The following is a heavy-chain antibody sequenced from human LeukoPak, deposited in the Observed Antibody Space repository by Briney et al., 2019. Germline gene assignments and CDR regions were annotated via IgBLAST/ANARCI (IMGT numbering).Heavy chain of an antibody. CDR2: IYYTGST. J-gene: IGHJ4*02. CDR1: GGSISSYY. Sequence: SETLSLTRTVSGGSISSYYWSWLRQPPGKGLEWIGYIYYTGSTNYNPSLKSRVTISVDTSKNQFSLDLSSVTAADTAVYYCARVGFGNTPHPIDYWGQGTLVTVSS. CDR3: ARVGFGNTPHPIDY. V-gene: IGHV4-59*01. D-gene: IGHD4-23*01.